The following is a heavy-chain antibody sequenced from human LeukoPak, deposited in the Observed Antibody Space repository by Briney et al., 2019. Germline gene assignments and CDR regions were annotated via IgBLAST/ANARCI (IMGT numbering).Heavy chain of an antibody. CDR1: GGSMSPYH. CDR2: IYYSGST. V-gene: IGHV4-59*01. J-gene: IGHJ5*02. Sequence: PSETLSLTCTVSGGSMSPYHWGWIRQPPGNGLEWIGYIYYSGSTNYNPSLKSRVTISVDTSKNQFSLKLSSVTAADTAVYYCAAGYGSSWYGANWFDPWGQGTLVTVSS. CDR3: AAGYGSSWYGANWFDP. D-gene: IGHD6-13*01.